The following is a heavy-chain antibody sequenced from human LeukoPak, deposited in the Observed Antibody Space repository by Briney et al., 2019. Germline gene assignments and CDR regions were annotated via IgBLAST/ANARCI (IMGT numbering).Heavy chain of an antibody. J-gene: IGHJ5*02. CDR3: AKNGQSGFSFDP. V-gene: IGHV4-34*01. CDR1: GESLNGHY. D-gene: IGHD1-26*01. CDR2: GSDSGGT. Sequence: SETLSLTCAVYGESLNGHYWSWIRQSPGKGLEWIGEGSDSGGTKFNPSLKSRASISADTSRNQFSLKLRSVTAADTAEYYCAKNGQSGFSFDPWGQGTPVTVSS.